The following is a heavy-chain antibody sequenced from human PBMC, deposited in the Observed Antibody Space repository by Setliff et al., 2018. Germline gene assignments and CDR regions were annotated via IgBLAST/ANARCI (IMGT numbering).Heavy chain of an antibody. CDR2: IDHSGRT. CDR3: RFWSGYYKNDY. D-gene: IGHD3-3*01. J-gene: IGHJ4*02. Sequence: SETLSLTCAVYGGSFSTYFWSWVRQPPEERLEWIGEIDHSGRTKYNPSLKGRVTISVDTSKNQFSLRLSSMTAADTAVYYCRFWSGYYKNDYWGQGTVVTVSS. V-gene: IGHV4-34*01. CDR1: GGSFSTYF.